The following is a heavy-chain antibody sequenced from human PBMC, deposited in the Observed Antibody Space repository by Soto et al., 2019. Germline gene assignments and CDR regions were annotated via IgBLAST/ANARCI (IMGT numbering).Heavy chain of an antibody. Sequence: DSVKVSCKASGYTFPGSYIHWVRQAPGQGLEWMGWINPNSGGTNYAQKFQGWVTMTRDKSTSTAYMELRSLRSDDTAVYYCARSRGAPDAFDIWGQGTMVTVSS. CDR3: ARSRGAPDAFDI. D-gene: IGHD3-10*01. V-gene: IGHV1-2*04. J-gene: IGHJ3*02. CDR2: INPNSGGT. CDR1: GYTFPGSY.